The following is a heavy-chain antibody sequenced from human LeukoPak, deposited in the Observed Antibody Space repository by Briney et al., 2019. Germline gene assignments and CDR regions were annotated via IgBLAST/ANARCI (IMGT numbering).Heavy chain of an antibody. CDR1: GFTFSSYG. D-gene: IGHD3-3*01. J-gene: IGHJ4*02. CDR2: ICYDGSNK. Sequence: PGGSLRLSCAASGFTFSSYGMHWVRQAPGKGLEWVAVICYDGSNKYYADSVKGRFTISRDNSKNTLYLQMNSLRAEDTAVYYCARGPTIFGVVINSIFDYWGQGTLVTVSS. CDR3: ARGPTIFGVVINSIFDY. V-gene: IGHV3-33*01.